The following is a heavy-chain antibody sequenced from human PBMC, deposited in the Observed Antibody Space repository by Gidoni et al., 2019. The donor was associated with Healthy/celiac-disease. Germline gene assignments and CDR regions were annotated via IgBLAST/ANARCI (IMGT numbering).Heavy chain of an antibody. Sequence: EVQLLESGGGLVQPGGSLRLSCAASGFTFRSYAMSWVRQAPGKGLEGVSAISGSGGSTYYADSVKGRFTISRDNSKNTLYLQMNSLRAEDTAVYYCALTPYDSSGYYFDYWGQGTLVTVSS. CDR1: GFTFRSYA. D-gene: IGHD3-22*01. CDR2: ISGSGGST. CDR3: ALTPYDSSGYYFDY. J-gene: IGHJ4*02. V-gene: IGHV3-23*01.